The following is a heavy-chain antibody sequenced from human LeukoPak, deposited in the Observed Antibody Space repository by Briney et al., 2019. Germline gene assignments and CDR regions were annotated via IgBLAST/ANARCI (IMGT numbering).Heavy chain of an antibody. D-gene: IGHD1-7*01. CDR3: AKDLTGVNYCLDQ. J-gene: IGHJ4*02. Sequence: GGSLRLSCAASGVTFSSYGMHWVRQAPGKGLEWVAVISNDGSNKHYADSVRGRFTISRDNSKNTLYLQMNSLRAEDTAVYYCAKDLTGVNYCLDQWGQGTLVTVSS. CDR1: GVTFSSYG. V-gene: IGHV3-30*18. CDR2: ISNDGSNK.